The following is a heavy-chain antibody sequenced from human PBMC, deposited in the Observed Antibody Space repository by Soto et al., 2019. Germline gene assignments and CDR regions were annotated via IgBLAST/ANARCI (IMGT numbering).Heavy chain of an antibody. CDR2: IVPTLRIT. CDR1: GGTSTIYT. J-gene: IGHJ4*02. CDR3: ATDKYGAGRVGVHF. D-gene: IGHD3-3*02. V-gene: IGHV1-69*08. Sequence: QVQLVQSGAEVKKPGASLRVSCETSGGTSTIYTITWVRQAPRQGLQWMGRIVPTLRITNYAQEFQGRLTITADSSTSTAHIELTSLTSEDTAVYYCATDKYGAGRVGVHFWGQGTLVTVSS.